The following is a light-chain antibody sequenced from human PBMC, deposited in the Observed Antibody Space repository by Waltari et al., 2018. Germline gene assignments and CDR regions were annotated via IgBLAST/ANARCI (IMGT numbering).Light chain of an antibody. V-gene: IGLV2-8*01. CDR2: EVN. CDR1: SNHVAGYNY. J-gene: IGLJ1*01. CDR3: TSYAGINNLV. Sequence: QSALTQPPSASGSPGQSVTISCTGTSNHVAGYNYVSWYQQYPGKVPKLLIYEVNKRPSGVPDRFSGSKSGNTASLTVSGLQAEDEATYYCTSYAGINNLVFGTGTKVTVL.